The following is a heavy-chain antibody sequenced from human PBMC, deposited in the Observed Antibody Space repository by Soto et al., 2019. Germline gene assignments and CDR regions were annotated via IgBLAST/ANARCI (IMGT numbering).Heavy chain of an antibody. CDR1: GYTFTSYG. Sequence: ASVKVSCKASGYTFTSYGISWVRQAPGQGLEWMGWISAYNGNTNYAQKLQGRVTITTDTSTSTAYMELSSLRSEDTAVYYCARDHHYYYYMDVWGKGTTVTVSS. V-gene: IGHV1-18*01. J-gene: IGHJ6*03. CDR3: ARDHHYYYYMDV. CDR2: ISAYNGNT.